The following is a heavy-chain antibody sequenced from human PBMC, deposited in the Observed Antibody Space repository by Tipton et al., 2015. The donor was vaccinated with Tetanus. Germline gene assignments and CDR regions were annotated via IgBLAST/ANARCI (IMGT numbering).Heavy chain of an antibody. V-gene: IGHV4-61*08. D-gene: IGHD3-3*02. CDR3: ARVQLSSSFLKYNWLDP. CDR1: RGSVRSGDYS. Sequence: TLSLTCSVSRGSVRSGDYSWNWIRQPPGKGLEWLAYVSCSGRTNSNYSLKDRITISQDTSKNQFSLKLTSVTAADTAVYYCARVQLSSSFLKYNWLDPWGQGTLVTVA. J-gene: IGHJ5*02. CDR2: VSCSGRT.